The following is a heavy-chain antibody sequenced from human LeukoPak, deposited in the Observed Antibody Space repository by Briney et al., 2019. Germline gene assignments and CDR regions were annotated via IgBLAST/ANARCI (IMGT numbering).Heavy chain of an antibody. Sequence: PGGSLRLSCAASGFTFSNAWMSWVRQAPGKGLEWVGRIKSKTDGGTTDYAAPVKGRFTISRDDSKNTLYLQMNSLKTEDTAVYYCTTDWLPYGDPPDYWGQGTLVTVSS. CDR1: GFTFSNAW. D-gene: IGHD4-17*01. CDR2: IKSKTDGGTT. J-gene: IGHJ4*02. CDR3: TTDWLPYGDPPDY. V-gene: IGHV3-15*01.